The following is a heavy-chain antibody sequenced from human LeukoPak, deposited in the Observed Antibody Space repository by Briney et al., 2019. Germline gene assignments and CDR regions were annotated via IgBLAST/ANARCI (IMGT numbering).Heavy chain of an antibody. Sequence: GGSLRLSCAASEFTFSSYGMHWVRQAPGKGLEWVAVISYDGSNKYYAATVKGRFTISRDNSKNTLYLQMNSLRAEDTAVYYCAKARDDSSGQHFDYWGQGTLVTVSS. D-gene: IGHD3-22*01. J-gene: IGHJ4*02. CDR3: AKARDDSSGQHFDY. CDR1: EFTFSSYG. CDR2: ISYDGSNK. V-gene: IGHV3-30*18.